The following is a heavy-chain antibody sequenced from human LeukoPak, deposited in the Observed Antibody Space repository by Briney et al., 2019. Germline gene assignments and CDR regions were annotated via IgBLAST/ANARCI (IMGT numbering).Heavy chain of an antibody. Sequence: GASVIVSCETSGYTFTSYYIHWMRQAPGQGPEWMGIINPIGGTTDYAQKFQGRVTMTRDTSTSTVYMELSSLSPEDTAVYYCARQQGLQNLNFDHWGQGTLVTVSS. CDR1: GYTFTSYY. J-gene: IGHJ5*02. D-gene: IGHD4-11*01. V-gene: IGHV1-46*01. CDR2: INPIGGTT. CDR3: ARQQGLQNLNFDH.